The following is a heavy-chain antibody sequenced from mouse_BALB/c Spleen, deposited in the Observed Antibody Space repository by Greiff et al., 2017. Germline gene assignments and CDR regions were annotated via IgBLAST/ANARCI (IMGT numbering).Heavy chain of an antibody. CDR3: ARHTTTGGDY. Sequence: EVQLMESGGDLVKPGGSLKLSCAASGFTFSSYGMSWVRQTPDKRLEWVATISSGGSYTYYPDSVKGRFTISRDNAKNTLYLQMSSLKSEDTAMYYCARHTTTGGDYWGQGTSVTVSS. J-gene: IGHJ4*01. CDR2: ISSGGSYT. V-gene: IGHV5-6*01. CDR1: GFTFSSYG. D-gene: IGHD1-1*01.